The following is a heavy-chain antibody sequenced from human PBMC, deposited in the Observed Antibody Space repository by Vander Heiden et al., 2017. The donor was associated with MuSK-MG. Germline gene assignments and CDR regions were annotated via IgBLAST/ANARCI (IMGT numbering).Heavy chain of an antibody. CDR2: FNPEDGVT. J-gene: IGHJ1*01. D-gene: IGHD4-17*01. Sequence: QVQLVQSGAELKKPGASVKATCKVFGDTLTALPVHWVRQAPGQGLEWMGGFNPEDGVTIDAQKFQGRVTMTEDTSTDTAYMELSSLRSEDTAVYYCATGRRDPARHCGDYEGGEYFQHWGQGTLVTVSS. V-gene: IGHV1-24*01. CDR1: GDTLTALP. CDR3: ATGRRDPARHCGDYEGGEYFQH.